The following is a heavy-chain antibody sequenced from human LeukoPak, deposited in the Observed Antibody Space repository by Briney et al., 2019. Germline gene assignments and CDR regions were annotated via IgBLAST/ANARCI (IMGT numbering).Heavy chain of an antibody. V-gene: IGHV4-59*01. CDR3: ARNERRAQKDTYYAYFYYMDV. D-gene: IGHD6-25*01. CDR1: GGPISSYY. Sequence: SETLSLTCTVSGGPISSYYWSWIRQPPGKGLEWIGYITYSGSTNYNPSLESRVTISLDTSKNQFSLKLTSVTAADTAVYFCARNERRAQKDTYYAYFYYMDVWGKGSTVTVSS. CDR2: ITYSGST. J-gene: IGHJ6*03.